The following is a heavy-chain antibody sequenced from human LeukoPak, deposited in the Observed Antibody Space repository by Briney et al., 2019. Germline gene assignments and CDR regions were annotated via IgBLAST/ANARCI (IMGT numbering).Heavy chain of an antibody. D-gene: IGHD6-13*01. V-gene: IGHV3-33*01. CDR3: ARERGIAAADTYFDY. CDR1: GFTFSGYP. Sequence: GGSLRLSCAASGFTFSGYPIHWVRQAPGKGLEWVAVIWYDGSNKYYADSVKGRFTISRDNSKNTLYLQMNSLRAEDTAVYYCARERGIAAADTYFDYWGQGTLVTVSS. CDR2: IWYDGSNK. J-gene: IGHJ4*02.